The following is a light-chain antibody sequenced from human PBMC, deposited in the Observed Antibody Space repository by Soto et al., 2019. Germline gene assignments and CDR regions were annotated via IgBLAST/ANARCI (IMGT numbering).Light chain of an antibody. Sequence: QAVVTQPPSASGTPGQRVDISCSGSSPNVGRNYVYWYHQVPGTGPKLLIYGNNQRPSGVPDRFSGSKSGTSASLAISGLRSEDEGDYFCAAWDDSLSVWVFGGGTKLTVL. J-gene: IGLJ3*02. CDR2: GNN. V-gene: IGLV1-47*01. CDR3: AAWDDSLSVWV. CDR1: SPNVGRNY.